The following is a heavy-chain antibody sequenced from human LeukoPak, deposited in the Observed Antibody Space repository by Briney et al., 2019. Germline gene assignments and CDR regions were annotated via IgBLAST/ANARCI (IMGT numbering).Heavy chain of an antibody. CDR2: ISGGADIT. J-gene: IGHJ3*01. CDR3: AKRLWESKGLDPFDL. V-gene: IGHV3-23*01. D-gene: IGHD1-26*01. CDR1: GFTFGNAW. Sequence: PGGSLRLSCAASGFTFGNAWMSWVRQAPGKGLEWVSGISGGADITYYTDSVKGRFSISRDNSKNTLYLQMNSLRADDTALYYCAKRLWESKGLDPFDLWGPGTMVTVSS.